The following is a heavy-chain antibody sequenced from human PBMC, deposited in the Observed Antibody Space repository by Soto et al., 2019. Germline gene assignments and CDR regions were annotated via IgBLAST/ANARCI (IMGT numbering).Heavy chain of an antibody. CDR1: GFTFSSYA. D-gene: IGHD1-26*01. Sequence: PVGSLRRSCAASGFTFSSYAMSWVRQAPGKGLEWVSAISGSGGSTYYADSVKGRFTISRDNSKNTLSLQLNSLRADDTAVYYCEKRLNIVGDTGSDTFDKCGQRTMVTVSS. J-gene: IGHJ3*02. V-gene: IGHV3-23*01. CDR3: EKRLNIVGDTGSDTFDK. CDR2: ISGSGGST.